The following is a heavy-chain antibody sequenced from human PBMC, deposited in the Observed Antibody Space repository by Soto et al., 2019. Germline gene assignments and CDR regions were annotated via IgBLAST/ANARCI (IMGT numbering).Heavy chain of an antibody. CDR3: AKDYDFWSGYYSYYGMDV. CDR1: GFTFSSYG. CDR2: ISYDGSNK. J-gene: IGHJ6*02. D-gene: IGHD3-3*01. V-gene: IGHV3-30*18. Sequence: GGSLRLSCAASGFTFSSYGMHWVRQAPGKGLEWVAVISYDGSNKYYADSVKGRFTISRDNSKNTLYLQMNSLRAEDTAVYYCAKDYDFWSGYYSYYGMDVWGQGTTVTVSS.